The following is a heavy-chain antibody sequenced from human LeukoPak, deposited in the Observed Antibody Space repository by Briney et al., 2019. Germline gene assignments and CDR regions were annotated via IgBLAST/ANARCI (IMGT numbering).Heavy chain of an antibody. CDR2: ISYDGSSK. CDR1: GXTFSTYG. D-gene: IGHD1-26*01. V-gene: IGHV3-30*03. J-gene: IGHJ4*02. Sequence: GGSLRLSCAASGXTFSTYGMHWVRQAPGSGLEWVAVISYDGSSKNYVDSVKGRFSISRDNAKNTLYLQMNSLRDEDTAMYYCARDLGASGSPRDWYYFDNWGQGTLVTVSS. CDR3: ARDLGASGSPRDWYYFDN.